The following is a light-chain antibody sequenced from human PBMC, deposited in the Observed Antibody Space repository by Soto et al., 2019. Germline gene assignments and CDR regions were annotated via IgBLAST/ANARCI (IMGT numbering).Light chain of an antibody. CDR2: GAS. CDR3: QQYSSSPLT. J-gene: IGKJ4*01. CDR1: QSVSSNY. Sequence: EIVLTQSPGTLSLSPGERATLSCRASQSVSSNYLAWYQQKPGQAPRLLIYGASSRAAGIPDRFSGSGSGTDFTLTISRLEPADFAVYYCQQYSSSPLTFGGGTKVEI. V-gene: IGKV3-20*01.